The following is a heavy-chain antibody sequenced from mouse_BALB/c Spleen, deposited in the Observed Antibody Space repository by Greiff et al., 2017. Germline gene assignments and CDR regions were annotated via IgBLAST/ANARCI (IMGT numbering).Heavy chain of an antibody. CDR2: ISSGGCYT. V-gene: IGHV5-6*01. CDR3: ARYTTVVATNYCDY. Sequence: EVQLVESGGDLVKPGGSLKLSCAASGFTFSSYGMSWVRQTPDKSLEWVATISSGGCYTYYPDSVKGRYTISRDNAKNTQYLQMSSLKSEDTAMYYCARYTTVVATNYCDYWGQGTTLTVSS. J-gene: IGHJ2*01. CDR1: GFTFSSYG. D-gene: IGHD1-1*01.